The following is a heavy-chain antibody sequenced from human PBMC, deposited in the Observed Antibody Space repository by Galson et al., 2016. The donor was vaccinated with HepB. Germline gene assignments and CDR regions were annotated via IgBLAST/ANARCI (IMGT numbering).Heavy chain of an antibody. Sequence: SLRLSCAASGITFSRYAMTWVRQAPGKGLEWVSTICGGNSDTYYADSVKGRFIISRDNSKDTLYLQMNSLRAEDTAIYYCARGESSGGTCYCPQNVWGQGTTVTVSS. CDR3: ARGESSGGTCYCPQNV. D-gene: IGHD2-15*01. CDR1: GITFSRYA. V-gene: IGHV3-23*01. J-gene: IGHJ6*02. CDR2: ICGGNSDT.